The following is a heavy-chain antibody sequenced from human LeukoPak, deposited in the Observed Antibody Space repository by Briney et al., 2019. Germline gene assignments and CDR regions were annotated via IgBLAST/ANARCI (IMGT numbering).Heavy chain of an antibody. CDR2: ISSSSSYI. CDR3: ARVTRTASRMVSPSFDY. J-gene: IGHJ4*02. CDR1: GFTFSSYS. D-gene: IGHD2-8*01. V-gene: IGHV3-21*04. Sequence: PGGSLRLSCVASGFTFSSYSMNWVRQAPGKGLEWVSSISSSSSYIYYADSVKGRFTISRDNAKNSLYLQMNSLRADDTAVYYCARVTRTASRMVSPSFDYWGQGTLVTVSS.